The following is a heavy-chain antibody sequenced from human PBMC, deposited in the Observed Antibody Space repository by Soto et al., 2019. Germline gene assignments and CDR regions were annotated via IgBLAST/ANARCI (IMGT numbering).Heavy chain of an antibody. Sequence: SETLSLTCTVSGASTGSGGYYWSWIRQPPGKGLEWIGYIYYSGSTNYNPSLKSRVTISVDTSKNQFSLKLSSVTAADTAVYYCASRPGKWFGGFDYFAYWGQGPLVPVS. J-gene: IGHJ4*02. D-gene: IGHD3-10*01. CDR2: IYYSGST. V-gene: IGHV4-61*08. CDR1: GASTGSGGYY. CDR3: ASRPGKWFGGFDYFAY.